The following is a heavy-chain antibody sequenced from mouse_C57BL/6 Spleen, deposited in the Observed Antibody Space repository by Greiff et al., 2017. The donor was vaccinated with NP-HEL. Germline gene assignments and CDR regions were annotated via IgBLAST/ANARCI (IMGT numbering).Heavy chain of an antibody. Sequence: QVQLKESGAELVRPGASVKLSCKASGYTFTDYYINWVQQRPGQGLEWIARIYPGSGNTYYNAKFKGKATLTAAKSSSTADMQRSSLTSEDAAVYFWAGGKDPWCAYWGQGTLVTVAA. J-gene: IGHJ3*01. CDR2: IYPGSGNT. CDR1: GYTFTDYY. CDR3: AGGKDPWCAY. V-gene: IGHV1-76*01.